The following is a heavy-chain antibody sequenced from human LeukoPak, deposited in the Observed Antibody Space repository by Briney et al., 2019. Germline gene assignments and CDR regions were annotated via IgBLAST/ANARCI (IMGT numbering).Heavy chain of an antibody. D-gene: IGHD2-15*01. Sequence: SSDTLSLTCAVYGGSFSGYYWSWIPQPPGKGLEWIGEINHSGSTNYNPSLKSRVTISVDTSKNQFSLKLSSVTAADTAVYYCARGGYCSGGSCYSGLLNYWGQGTLVTVSS. CDR3: ARGGYCSGGSCYSGLLNY. CDR2: INHSGST. J-gene: IGHJ4*02. CDR1: GGSFSGYY. V-gene: IGHV4-34*01.